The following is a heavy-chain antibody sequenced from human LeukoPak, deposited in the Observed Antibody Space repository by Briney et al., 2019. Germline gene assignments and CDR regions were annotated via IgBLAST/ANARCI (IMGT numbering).Heavy chain of an antibody. D-gene: IGHD1-26*01. CDR3: ARVVVGAFKPYYFDY. Sequence: PSETLSLTCTVSGGSISSSSYYWGWIRQPPGKGLEWIGSIYYSGSTYHNPSLKSRVTISVDTSKNQFSLKLSSVTAADTAVYYCARVVVGAFKPYYFDYWGQGTLVTVSS. CDR2: IYYSGST. CDR1: GGSISSSSYY. V-gene: IGHV4-39*07. J-gene: IGHJ4*02.